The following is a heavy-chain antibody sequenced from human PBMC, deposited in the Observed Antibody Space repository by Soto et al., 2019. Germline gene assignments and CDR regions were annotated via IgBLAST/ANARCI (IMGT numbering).Heavy chain of an antibody. CDR3: AREQWLVGGYNWFDP. V-gene: IGHV4-4*02. CDR2: IYHSGST. Sequence: SETLSLTCAVSGGSISSSNWWSWVRQPPGKGLEWIGEIYHSGSTNYNPSLKSRVTISVDKSKNQFSLKLSSVTAADTAVYYCAREQWLVGGYNWFDPWGQGTLVTVSS. CDR1: GGSISSSNW. J-gene: IGHJ5*02. D-gene: IGHD6-19*01.